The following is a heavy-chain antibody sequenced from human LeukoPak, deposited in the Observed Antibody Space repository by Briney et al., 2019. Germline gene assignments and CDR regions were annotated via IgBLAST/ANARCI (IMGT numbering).Heavy chain of an antibody. J-gene: IGHJ4*02. Sequence: GASVKVSCKASGYTFTNYAITWVRQAPGQGLEWMGWISPYNGNTNFAQNLQGRVTMTTDTATSTAYMELPDLRSDDTAMYYCAITSARGTYRFLDYWGQGTLVTVSS. CDR1: GYTFTNYA. CDR2: ISPYNGNT. D-gene: IGHD3-16*02. V-gene: IGHV1-18*01. CDR3: AITSARGTYRFLDY.